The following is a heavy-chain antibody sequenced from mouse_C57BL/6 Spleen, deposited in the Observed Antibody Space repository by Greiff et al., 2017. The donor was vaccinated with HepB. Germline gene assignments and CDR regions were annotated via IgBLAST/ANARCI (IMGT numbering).Heavy chain of an antibody. V-gene: IGHV2-5*01. CDR2: IWRGGST. Sequence: VQLQQSGPGLVQPSQSLSITCTVSGFSLTSYGVHWVRQSPGKGLEWLGVIWRGGSTDYNAAFMSRLSITKDNSKSQVFFKMNSLQADDTAIYYCGGGSIPYYYAMDYWGQGTSVTVSS. D-gene: IGHD1-1*01. J-gene: IGHJ4*01. CDR3: GGGSIPYYYAMDY. CDR1: GFSLTSYG.